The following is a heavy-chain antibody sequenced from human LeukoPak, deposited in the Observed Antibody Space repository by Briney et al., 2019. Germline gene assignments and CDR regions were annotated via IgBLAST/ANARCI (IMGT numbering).Heavy chain of an antibody. CDR2: ISGSGGRT. Sequence: GGALRLSCAASGVTLSSHAMSWVRQAPGEGLGWVSAISGSGGRTYYADSVKGRFTISRDNSKNTLYLQMNSLRAEDTAVYYCAKRAGDYDAFDIWGQGTMVTVSS. V-gene: IGHV3-23*01. CDR1: GVTLSSHA. D-gene: IGHD4-17*01. J-gene: IGHJ3*02. CDR3: AKRAGDYDAFDI.